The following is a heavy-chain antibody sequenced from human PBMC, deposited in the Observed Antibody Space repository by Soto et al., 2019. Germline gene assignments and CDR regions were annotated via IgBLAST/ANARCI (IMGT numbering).Heavy chain of an antibody. D-gene: IGHD6-6*01. J-gene: IGHJ3*02. CDR2: INPNSGGT. V-gene: IGHV1-2*04. Sequence: GASVKVSCKASRYTFTGYYMHWVRQAPGQGLEWMGWINPNSGGTNYAQKFQGWVTMTRDTSISTAYMELSRLRSDDTAVYYCARPSKTDAFDIWGQGTMVTVSS. CDR1: RYTFTGYY. CDR3: ARPSKTDAFDI.